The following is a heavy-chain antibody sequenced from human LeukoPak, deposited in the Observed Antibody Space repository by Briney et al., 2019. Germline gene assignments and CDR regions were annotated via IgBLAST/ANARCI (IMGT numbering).Heavy chain of an antibody. D-gene: IGHD4-17*01. CDR2: ISYDGSNK. CDR1: GFTFSSYG. Sequence: PGGSLRLSCAASGFTFSSYGMHWVRQAPGKGLEWVAVISYDGSNKYYADSVKGRFTISRDNSKNTLYLQMNSLRAEDTAVYYCANKRDYGDYVYPLFRFDYWGQGTLVTVSS. CDR3: ANKRDYGDYVYPLFRFDY. J-gene: IGHJ4*02. V-gene: IGHV3-30*18.